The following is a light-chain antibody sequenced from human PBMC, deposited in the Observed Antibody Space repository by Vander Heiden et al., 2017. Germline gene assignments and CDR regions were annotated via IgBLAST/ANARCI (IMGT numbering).Light chain of an antibody. CDR2: DAS. CDR3: QQRSNWPSVT. CDR1: QSVSSY. J-gene: IGKJ5*01. Sequence: EIVLTHSPATLSLSPGAKATLSCRASQSVSSYLAWYQQKPGQAPRLLIYDASTRATGIPARFSGSGSGTDFTLTISSLEPEDFAVYYCQQRSNWPSVTFGQGTRLEIK. V-gene: IGKV3-11*01.